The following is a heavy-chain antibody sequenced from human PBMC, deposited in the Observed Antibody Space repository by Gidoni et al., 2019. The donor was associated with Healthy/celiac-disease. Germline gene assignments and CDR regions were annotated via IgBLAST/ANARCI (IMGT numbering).Heavy chain of an antibody. D-gene: IGHD4-17*01. CDR3: ARLPTVTTGWFDP. CDR2: IYPGDSYT. CDR1: GYSFTSYW. V-gene: IGHV5-51*01. J-gene: IGHJ5*02. Sequence: EVQLVQSGAEVKKPGEALKISCKGSGYSFTSYWIGWVRQMPGKGLEWMGIIYPGDSYTRYRPSFHCQVTISADKSISTADLQWSSLKASDTSIYYCARLPTVTTGWFDPWGQGTLVTVSS.